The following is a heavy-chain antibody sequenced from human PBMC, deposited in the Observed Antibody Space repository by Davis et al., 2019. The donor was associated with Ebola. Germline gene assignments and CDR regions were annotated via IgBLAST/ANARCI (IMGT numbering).Heavy chain of an antibody. V-gene: IGHV3-30-3*01. Sequence: GESLKISCAASGFTFNNYPMHWVRQAPGKGLEWVAVISYDGSNKYYADSVKGRFTISRDNSKNTLYLQMNSLRAEDTAVYYCAKDQRYYYDSSGLNPYYYYYGMDVWGQGTTVTVSS. CDR3: AKDQRYYYDSSGLNPYYYYYGMDV. CDR1: GFTFNNYP. D-gene: IGHD3-22*01. CDR2: ISYDGSNK. J-gene: IGHJ6*02.